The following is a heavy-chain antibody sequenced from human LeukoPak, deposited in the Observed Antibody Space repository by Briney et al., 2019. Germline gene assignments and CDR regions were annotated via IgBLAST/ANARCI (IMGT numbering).Heavy chain of an antibody. Sequence: GGSLRLSCAASGFTFSSHWMTWVRQAPGRGLEWVANINQDGSERYYVDSVKGRFTISRDNAKNSLYLQMNSLRAEDTAVYYCARDYDYGDSGFDYWGQGTLVTVSS. CDR2: INQDGSER. D-gene: IGHD4-17*01. J-gene: IGHJ4*02. CDR3: ARDYDYGDSGFDY. V-gene: IGHV3-7*01. CDR1: GFTFSSHW.